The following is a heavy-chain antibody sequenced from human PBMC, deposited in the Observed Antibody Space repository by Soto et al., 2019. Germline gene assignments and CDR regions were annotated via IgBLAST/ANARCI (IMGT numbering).Heavy chain of an antibody. Sequence: QITLKESGPTLVKPTQTLTRTCTFSGFSLTTSGVGVGWIRQPPGKSLEWIALIYWNDDKRYSPSLRTRLAIAKDTSKNQVVLTMTNMNPVDTATYFCARRPPYSKYVDYWGQGALVTVSS. D-gene: IGHD4-4*01. CDR2: IYWNDDK. CDR1: GFSLTTSGVG. J-gene: IGHJ4*02. V-gene: IGHV2-5*01. CDR3: ARRPPYSKYVDY.